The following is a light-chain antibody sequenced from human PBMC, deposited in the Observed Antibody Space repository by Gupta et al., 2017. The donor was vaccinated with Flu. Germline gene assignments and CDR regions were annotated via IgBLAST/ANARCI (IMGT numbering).Light chain of an antibody. J-gene: IGLJ3*02. Sequence: SYVLTQAPSVSVAPGQTASITCGGNNIGSKSVHWYQQKAGQAPAWVVHDDSDRPPGIPERFSGSNSGNTATLTISSVEAGDEADDYGQVWGSSTDHLVVGGGTKLTVL. CDR3: QVWGSSTDHLV. V-gene: IGLV3-21*02. CDR1: NIGSKS. CDR2: DDS.